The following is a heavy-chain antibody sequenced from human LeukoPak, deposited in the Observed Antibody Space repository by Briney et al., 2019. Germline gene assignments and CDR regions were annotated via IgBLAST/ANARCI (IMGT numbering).Heavy chain of an antibody. J-gene: IGHJ6*02. V-gene: IGHV3-53*01. D-gene: IGHD3-10*01. CDR3: ARAVGELSGYYGMDV. CDR2: IYSGGST. CDR1: GFTVSSNY. Sequence: GGSLRLSCAASGFTVSSNYMSWARQAPGKGLEWVSVIYSGGSTYYADSVKGRFTISRDNSKNTLYLQMNSLRAEDTAVYYCARAVGELSGYYGMDVWGQGTTVTVSS.